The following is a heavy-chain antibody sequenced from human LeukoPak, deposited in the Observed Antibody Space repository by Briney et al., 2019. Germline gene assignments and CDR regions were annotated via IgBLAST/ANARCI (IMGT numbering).Heavy chain of an antibody. CDR2: LHFSGTP. J-gene: IGHJ4*02. CDR1: DDSIRTNSYY. V-gene: IGHV4-39*01. Sequence: PSETLTLACSVSDDSIRTNSYYWGWIRQPPGKGLEWVGSLHFSGTPYYSPSLSSRVAVSRDTSNNQFSLTLKSVTATGTAVYFCTRGGDAHKLGNFWGPGILVTVSS. D-gene: IGHD2-21*01. CDR3: TRGGDAHKLGNF.